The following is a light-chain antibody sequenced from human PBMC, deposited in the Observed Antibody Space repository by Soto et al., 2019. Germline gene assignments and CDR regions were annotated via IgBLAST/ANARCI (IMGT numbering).Light chain of an antibody. CDR1: NSDIGSYNH. CDR3: ISYTGSDTSYV. Sequence: QSALTQPASVSGSPGQSITISCTGTNSDIGSYNHVAWYQQYPGKTPKLIIYEVSYRPSGVSHRFSGSKSGITASLTISGLQAEDEADYYCISYTGSDTSYVFGTGTKVTVL. CDR2: EVS. V-gene: IGLV2-14*01. J-gene: IGLJ1*01.